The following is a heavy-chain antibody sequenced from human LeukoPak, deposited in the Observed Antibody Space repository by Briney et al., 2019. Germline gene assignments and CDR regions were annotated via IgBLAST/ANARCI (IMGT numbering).Heavy chain of an antibody. D-gene: IGHD1/OR15-1a*01. CDR1: GFSLYSSGVG. V-gene: IGHV2-5*02. CDR2: IYWDDDK. CDR3: AHRRPGHLTGWDNSYFDN. Sequence: SGPTLVNPTQTLTLTCTFSGFSLYSSGVGVGWIRQPPGKAPEWLAVIYWDDDKRCNPSLRSRLTMSKDASKSQVFLVISNMDPVDTATYYCAHRRPGHLTGWDNSYFDNWGPGTLVTVSS. J-gene: IGHJ4*02.